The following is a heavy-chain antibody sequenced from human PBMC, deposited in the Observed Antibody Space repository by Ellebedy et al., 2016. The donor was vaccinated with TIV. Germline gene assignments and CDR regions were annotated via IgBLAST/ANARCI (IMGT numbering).Heavy chain of an antibody. CDR3: ASAPNWFYLDY. J-gene: IGHJ4*02. CDR1: GASITTYY. D-gene: IGHD3-10*01. V-gene: IGHV4-59*01. Sequence: MPSETLSLTCNVSGASITTYYWNWIRQPPGRGLEWIGYIYYTGSTNYNPSLKSRVTMSLDTSKNQFSLRLSSVTAADTAVYYCASAPNWFYLDYWGQGTLVSVSS. CDR2: IYYTGST.